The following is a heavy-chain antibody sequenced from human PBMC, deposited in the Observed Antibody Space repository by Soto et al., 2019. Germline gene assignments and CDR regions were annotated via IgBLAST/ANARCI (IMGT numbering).Heavy chain of an antibody. CDR1: GYIFEDDA. D-gene: IGHD6-6*01. Sequence: EVQLVESGGGLVQPGRSLRLSCAAYGYIFEDDAMHWVRQAPGKGLEWVSVISGNSGSLGYADSVKGRFTISRDNAKNSLYLQMNSLRAEDTALYYCAKDRYSSSAYYYYGMDAWGQGTTVTFYS. CDR2: ISGNSGSL. J-gene: IGHJ6*02. V-gene: IGHV3-9*01. CDR3: AKDRYSSSAYYYYGMDA.